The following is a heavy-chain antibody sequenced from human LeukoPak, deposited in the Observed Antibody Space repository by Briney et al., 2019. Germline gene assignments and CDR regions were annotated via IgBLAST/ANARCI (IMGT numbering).Heavy chain of an antibody. J-gene: IGHJ3*01. CDR2: VSYTGRT. CDR3: ARLLDNDTSGDPDTFDV. D-gene: IGHD3-22*01. V-gene: IGHV4-59*11. CDR1: GGSLSGHY. Sequence: SETLSLTCTVSGGSLSGHYWSWIRQPPGKRLEWIGYVSYTGRTKYNPSLQSRVAISIDTSKSQFSLKLTSVTSADTAVYSCARLLDNDTSGDPDTFDVWGQGTTVIVSS.